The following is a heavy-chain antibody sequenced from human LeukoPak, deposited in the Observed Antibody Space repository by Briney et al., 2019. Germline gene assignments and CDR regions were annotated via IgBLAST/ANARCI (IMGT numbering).Heavy chain of an antibody. Sequence: PGGSLRLSCAASGFTFDDYTMHWVRQAPGKGLEWVSLISWDGGSTYYADSVRGRFTISRDNSKNSLYLQMNSLRTEDTALYYCAKDSDGGATDYWGQGTLVTVSS. D-gene: IGHD1-26*01. J-gene: IGHJ4*02. V-gene: IGHV3-43*01. CDR1: GFTFDDYT. CDR2: ISWDGGST. CDR3: AKDSDGGATDY.